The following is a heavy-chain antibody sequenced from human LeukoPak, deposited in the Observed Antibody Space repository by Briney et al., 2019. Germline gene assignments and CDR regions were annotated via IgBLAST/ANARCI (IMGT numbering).Heavy chain of an antibody. CDR2: VHYSGST. CDR1: GASISNSAYY. D-gene: IGHD3-3*01. CDR3: ARLFFVIDT. V-gene: IGHV4-39*01. Sequence: SETLSLACTVSGASISNSAYYWLWIRQPPGEGLECIGTVHYSGSTFYNPSLKSRVNISVDTSKNQFSLQLSSVTAADTAMYYCARLFFVIDTWGQGTLVTVSS. J-gene: IGHJ5*02.